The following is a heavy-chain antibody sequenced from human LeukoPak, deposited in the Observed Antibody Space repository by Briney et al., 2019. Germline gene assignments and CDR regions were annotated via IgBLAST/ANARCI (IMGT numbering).Heavy chain of an antibody. Sequence: GASVKVSCKASGFTFTGHYMHWVRQAPGQGLEWVGWIHAGRGDTNYAQKFQGRFTMTRDTSINTLFMELSSLRSDDTAVYYCARDENGGPDYWGQGTLVTVSS. CDR2: IHAGRGDT. CDR1: GFTFTGHY. D-gene: IGHD7-27*01. CDR3: ARDENGGPDY. V-gene: IGHV1-2*02. J-gene: IGHJ4*02.